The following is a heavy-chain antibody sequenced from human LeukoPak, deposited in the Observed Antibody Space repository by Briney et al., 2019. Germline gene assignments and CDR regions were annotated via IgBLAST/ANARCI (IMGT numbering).Heavy chain of an antibody. Sequence: ASVKVSCKASGYTFTGYYMHWVRQAPGQGLEWMGWINPNSGATNYAQKFQGRVTMTRDTSISTASMELSSLKPDDTAVYYCARDPGRTQLDYWGQGTLVTVSS. J-gene: IGHJ4*02. D-gene: IGHD1-14*01. CDR1: GYTFTGYY. CDR3: ARDPGRTQLDY. V-gene: IGHV1-2*02. CDR2: INPNSGAT.